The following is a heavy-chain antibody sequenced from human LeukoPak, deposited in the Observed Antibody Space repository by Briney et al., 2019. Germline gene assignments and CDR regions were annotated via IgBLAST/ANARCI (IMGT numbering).Heavy chain of an antibody. Sequence: ASVKVSFKASGYTFTSYEVNWVRQATGQKLEGMGWMNPNTRNTGYAQKFQGRGTITRDTAISTAYMELSSPRSEDTAVYYCARGGGYYYPGSYKPLPVDYWGQGTLVTVSS. V-gene: IGHV1-8*01. J-gene: IGHJ4*02. CDR1: GYTFTSYE. D-gene: IGHD3-10*01. CDR3: ARGGGYYYPGSYKPLPVDY. CDR2: MNPNTRNT.